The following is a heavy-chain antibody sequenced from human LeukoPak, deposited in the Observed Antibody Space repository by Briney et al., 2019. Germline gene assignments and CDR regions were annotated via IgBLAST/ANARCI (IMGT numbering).Heavy chain of an antibody. CDR3: ASAPGGWNYYYYYYMDV. J-gene: IGHJ6*03. CDR1: GGSISSYY. CDR2: IYYSGST. Sequence: PSETLSLTCTVSGGSISSYYWSWIRQPPGKGLEWIGYIYYSGSTNYNPSLKSRVTISVDTSKNQFSLKLSSVTAADTAVYYCASAPGGWNYYYYYYMDVWGKGTTVTVSS. V-gene: IGHV4-59*12. D-gene: IGHD6-19*01.